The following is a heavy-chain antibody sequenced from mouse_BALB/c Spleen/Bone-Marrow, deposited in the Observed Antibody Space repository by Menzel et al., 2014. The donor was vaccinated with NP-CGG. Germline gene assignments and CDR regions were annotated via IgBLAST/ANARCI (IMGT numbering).Heavy chain of an antibody. V-gene: IGHV1-9*01. Sequence: QVQLQQXXAXXXXXXXSVKISCKATGYTFSSYWIEWVKQRPGHGLEWIGEILPGSGSTNYNEKFKGKATFTADTSSNTAYMQLSSLTSEDSAVYYCAREDGLWYFDVWGAGTTVTVSS. CDR2: ILPGSGST. CDR1: GYTFSSYW. CDR3: AREDGLWYFDV. D-gene: IGHD1-1*01. J-gene: IGHJ1*01.